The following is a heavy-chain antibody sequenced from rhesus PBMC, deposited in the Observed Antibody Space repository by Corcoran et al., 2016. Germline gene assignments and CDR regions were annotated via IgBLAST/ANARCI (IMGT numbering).Heavy chain of an antibody. D-gene: IGHD1-7*02. CDR2: IYSSSGST. CDR3: ARGGSITGTSDY. Sequence: QVQLQESGPGLVKPSETLSLTCAVSGYSISSNYWRWIRQPPGKGLGWIGYIYSSSGSTYYNHTLTSRVTISTDTSKNQFSLKLSSVTAADTAVYYCARGGSITGTSDYWGQGVLVTVSS. J-gene: IGHJ4*01. V-gene: IGHV4-147*01. CDR1: GYSISSNY.